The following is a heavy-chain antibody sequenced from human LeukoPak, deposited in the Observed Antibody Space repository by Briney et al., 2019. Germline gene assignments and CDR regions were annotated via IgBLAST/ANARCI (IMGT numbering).Heavy chain of an antibody. V-gene: IGHV4-39*01. J-gene: IGHJ4*02. CDR1: GGSIGSSRYS. Sequence: PSETPSLTCTVSGGSIGSSRYSWGWIRQPPGKGLEWIGTINYSGSTYYNPSLKSRVTISVDTSKHQFSLKLNFVTAADTAVYYCARQGSGWYYFDYWGQGTVVTVSS. D-gene: IGHD6-19*01. CDR3: ARQGSGWYYFDY. CDR2: INYSGST.